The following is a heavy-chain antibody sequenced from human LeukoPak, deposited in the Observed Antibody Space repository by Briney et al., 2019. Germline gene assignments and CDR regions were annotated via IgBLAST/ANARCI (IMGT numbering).Heavy chain of an antibody. CDR2: VYYSGST. Sequence: SETLSLTCTVSGDSISNYYWSWIRQPPGKGLEWIGYVYYSGSTTYNPSLKSRVTMSVDTSKNQFSLRLSSVTAADAAVYYCARYCRGGVCSSKAFDYWGQGTLVTVSS. V-gene: IGHV4-59*01. CDR3: ARYCRGGVCSSKAFDY. D-gene: IGHD2-8*02. CDR1: GDSISNYY. J-gene: IGHJ4*02.